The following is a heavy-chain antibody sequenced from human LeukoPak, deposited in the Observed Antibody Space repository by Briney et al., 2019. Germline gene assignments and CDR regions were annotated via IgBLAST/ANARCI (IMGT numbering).Heavy chain of an antibody. CDR2: IWYDGSNK. J-gene: IGHJ4*02. CDR3: AREGEYGNYSDY. Sequence: GGSLRLSCAASGFTFSSYGMHWVRQAPGKGLEWVAVIWYDGSNKYYADSVKGRFTISRDNSKNTLYLQMNSLRAEDTAVYYCAREGEYGNYSDYWGQGTLVTVSS. D-gene: IGHD1-26*01. CDR1: GFTFSSYG. V-gene: IGHV3-33*01.